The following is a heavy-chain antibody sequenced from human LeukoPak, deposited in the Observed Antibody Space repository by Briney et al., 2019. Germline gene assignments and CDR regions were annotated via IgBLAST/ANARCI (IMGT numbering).Heavy chain of an antibody. CDR3: AKGGIAVADTPNDY. J-gene: IGHJ4*02. CDR1: GFTFSSYD. CDR2: IRYDGSNK. D-gene: IGHD6-19*01. V-gene: IGHV3-30*02. Sequence: GGSLRLSCAASGFTFSSYDIHWVRQAPGKGLEWVAFIRYDGSNKYYADSVRGRFTISRDNSKNTLYLQMNSLRAEDTAVYYCAKGGIAVADTPNDYWGQGTLVTVSS.